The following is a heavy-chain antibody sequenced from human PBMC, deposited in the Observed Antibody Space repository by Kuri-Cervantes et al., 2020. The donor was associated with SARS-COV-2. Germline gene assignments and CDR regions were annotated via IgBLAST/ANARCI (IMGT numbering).Heavy chain of an antibody. J-gene: IGHJ4*02. Sequence: GGSLRLSCAASGFTFNSSPMHWVRQTPGKGLEWVALISYDGSNKYCADSVQGRFTISRDNSKNTLYLQMSSLRAEDTAVFYCARGVGYTQPFDSWGQGTLVTVSS. CDR1: GFTFNSSP. CDR2: ISYDGSNK. CDR3: ARGVGYTQPFDS. V-gene: IGHV3-30-3*01. D-gene: IGHD2-8*02.